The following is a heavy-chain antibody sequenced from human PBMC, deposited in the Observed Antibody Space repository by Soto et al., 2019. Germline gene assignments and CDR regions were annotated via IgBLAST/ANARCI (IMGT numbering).Heavy chain of an antibody. Sequence: GSGPTLVNPTQTLTLTCTFSGFSLSTSGVGVGWIRQPPGKALEWLALIYWNDDKRYSPSLKSRLTITKDTSKNQVVLTMTNMDPVDTATYYCAHSIGANFWSGYWSYYYYGMDVWGQGTTVTVSS. CDR1: GFSLSTSGVG. V-gene: IGHV2-5*01. D-gene: IGHD3-3*01. CDR3: AHSIGANFWSGYWSYYYYGMDV. J-gene: IGHJ6*02. CDR2: IYWNDDK.